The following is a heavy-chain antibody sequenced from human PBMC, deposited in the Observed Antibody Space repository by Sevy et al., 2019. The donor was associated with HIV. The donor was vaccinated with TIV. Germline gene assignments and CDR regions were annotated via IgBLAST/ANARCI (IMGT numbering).Heavy chain of an antibody. D-gene: IGHD3-22*01. J-gene: IGHJ4*02. V-gene: IGHV3-33*01. CDR1: GFTFSNYA. Sequence: GGSLRLSRAATGFTFSNYAMHWVRQTPGKGLEWVAIIWSDGRFENHGDSVKGRFTISRDNSKNTLYLQMNNVRVEDTAVYYCARGGYYYDNAAYYALDSWGQGTLVTVSS. CDR3: ARGGYYYDNAAYYALDS. CDR2: IWSDGRFE.